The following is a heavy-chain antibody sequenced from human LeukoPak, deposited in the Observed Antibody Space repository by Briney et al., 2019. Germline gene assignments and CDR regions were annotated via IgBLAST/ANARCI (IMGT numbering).Heavy chain of an antibody. Sequence: GRSLRLSCAASGFTFSSYTMHWVRQAPGKGLEWVANIKQDGSEKYYVDSVKGRFTISRDNAKNSLYLQMNSLRAEDTAVYYCARDDDFWDVWGKGTTVTVSS. CDR1: GFTFSSYT. CDR2: IKQDGSEK. CDR3: ARDDDFWDV. V-gene: IGHV3-7*01. D-gene: IGHD3-3*01. J-gene: IGHJ6*04.